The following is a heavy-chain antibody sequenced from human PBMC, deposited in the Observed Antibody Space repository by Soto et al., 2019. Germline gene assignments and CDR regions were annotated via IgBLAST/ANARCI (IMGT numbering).Heavy chain of an antibody. J-gene: IGHJ4*02. CDR3: ASGVQLWFVDY. CDR1: GGSFSGYY. Sequence: QVQLQQWGAGLLKPSETLSLTCAVYGGSFSGYYWSWIRQPPGKGLEWIGEINHSGSTNYNPSLKSRVTISVDTSKNQFSLKLSSVTAADTAVYYCASGVQLWFVDYWGQGTLVTVSS. V-gene: IGHV4-34*01. D-gene: IGHD5-18*01. CDR2: INHSGST.